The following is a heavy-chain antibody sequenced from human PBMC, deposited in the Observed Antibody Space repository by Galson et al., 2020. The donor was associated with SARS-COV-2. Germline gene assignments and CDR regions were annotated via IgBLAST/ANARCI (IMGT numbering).Heavy chain of an antibody. CDR2: FEPDDGET. Sequence: ASVTVSCKVSGYSLPELPMHWVRQAPGKGLEWMGGFEPDDGETIYAQKFQDRVTMTEDTSTDTPYMALSSLRSEDTAMYYCATDPYCTGGSCYAHWGQGTLVTVSS. J-gene: IGHJ4*02. CDR3: ATDPYCTGGSCYAH. CDR1: GYSLPELP. V-gene: IGHV1-24*01. D-gene: IGHD2-15*01.